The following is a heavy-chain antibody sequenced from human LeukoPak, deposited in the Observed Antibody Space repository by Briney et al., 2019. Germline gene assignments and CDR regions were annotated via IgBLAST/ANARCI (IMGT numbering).Heavy chain of an antibody. J-gene: IGHJ4*02. CDR1: GGTFSSYA. Sequence: SVKVSCKASGGTFSSYAISWVRQAPGQGLEWMGRSIPIFGTANYEQKSQGRVTITTDESTSTAYMELSSLRSEDTAVYYCAALGYCTNGVCAGIDYWGQGTLVTVSS. V-gene: IGHV1-69*05. CDR3: AALGYCTNGVCAGIDY. D-gene: IGHD2-8*01. CDR2: SIPIFGTA.